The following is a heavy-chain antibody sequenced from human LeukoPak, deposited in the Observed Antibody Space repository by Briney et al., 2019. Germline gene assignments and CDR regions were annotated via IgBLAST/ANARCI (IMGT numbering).Heavy chain of an antibody. V-gene: IGHV3-33*08. CDR1: GFTFSSYA. CDR2: IWYDGSNK. CDR3: ARSTSRVYFDY. Sequence: GRSLRLSCAASGFTFSSYAMHWVRQAPGKGLEWVAVIWYDGSNKYYADSVKGRFTISRDNSKNTLYLQMNSLRAEDTAVYYCARSTSRVYFDYWGQGTLVTVSS. J-gene: IGHJ4*02. D-gene: IGHD2-2*01.